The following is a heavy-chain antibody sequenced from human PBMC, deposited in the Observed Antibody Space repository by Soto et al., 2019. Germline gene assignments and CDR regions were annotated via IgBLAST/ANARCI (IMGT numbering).Heavy chain of an antibody. CDR2: FNPTGDTA. V-gene: IGHV1-46*01. D-gene: IGHD5-18*01. CDR1: GYTFTSYC. CDR3: ARGGRIVDTGIGYYYYHAMDV. Sequence: GASVKVSCKASGYTFTSYCIHWVRQAPGQGLEWMGIFNPTGDTASYAQKLQGRVTMTRDTSTGTAYMELGSLRSEDTAVYYCARGGRIVDTGIGYYYYHAMDVWGRGTMVTVSS. J-gene: IGHJ6*02.